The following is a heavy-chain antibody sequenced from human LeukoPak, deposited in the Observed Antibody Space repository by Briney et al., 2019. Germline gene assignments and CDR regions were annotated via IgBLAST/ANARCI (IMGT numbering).Heavy chain of an antibody. Sequence: PGGSLRLSCAASGFTFSSYAMSWVRQAPGKGLEWVSAISGSGGSTYYADSVKGRFTISRVNSKNTLYLQMNSLRAEDTAVYYCAKDRHIVVVTAIAYDYWGQGTLVTVSS. D-gene: IGHD2-21*02. CDR1: GFTFSSYA. CDR3: AKDRHIVVVTAIAYDY. J-gene: IGHJ4*02. CDR2: ISGSGGST. V-gene: IGHV3-23*01.